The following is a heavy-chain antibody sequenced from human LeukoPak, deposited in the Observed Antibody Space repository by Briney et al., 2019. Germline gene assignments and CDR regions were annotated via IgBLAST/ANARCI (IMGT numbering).Heavy chain of an antibody. CDR3: ARVSFHYHSGNYGWYFDS. D-gene: IGHD3-10*01. V-gene: IGHV4-59*11. J-gene: IGHJ4*02. Sequence: SETLSLTCTVSGGSISGQYWSLIRQPPGKGLEWIGYIYYTGITKYNPSLKSRVTISEDTSKNQFSLRLTSVTAADTAVYYCARVSFHYHSGNYGWYFDSWGQGTLVTVSS. CDR1: GGSISGQY. CDR2: IYYTGIT.